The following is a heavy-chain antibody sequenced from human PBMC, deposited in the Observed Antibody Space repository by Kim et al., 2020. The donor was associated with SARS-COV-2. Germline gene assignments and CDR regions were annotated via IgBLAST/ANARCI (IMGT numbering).Heavy chain of an antibody. CDR1: GGSISSYY. Sequence: SETLSLTCTVSGGSISSYYWSWIRQPPGKGLEWIGYIYYSGSTNYNPSLKSRVTISVDTSKNQFSLKLSSVTAADTAVYYCASHSSSSFVAAWGQGTLVTVSS. D-gene: IGHD6-6*01. J-gene: IGHJ5*02. CDR3: ASHSSSSFVAA. V-gene: IGHV4-59*13. CDR2: IYYSGST.